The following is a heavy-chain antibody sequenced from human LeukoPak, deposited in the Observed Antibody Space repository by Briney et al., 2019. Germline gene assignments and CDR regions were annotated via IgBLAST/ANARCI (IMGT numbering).Heavy chain of an antibody. J-gene: IGHJ4*02. V-gene: IGHV4-61*05. CDR1: GGSISSSSYY. Sequence: SETLSLTCTVSGGSISSSSYYWGWIRQPPGKGLEWIGYIYYSGSTNYNPSLKSRVTISVDTSKNQFSLKLSSVTAADTAVYYCARGLRVVPAAMGFDYWGQGTLVTVSS. CDR3: ARGLRVVPAAMGFDY. CDR2: IYYSGST. D-gene: IGHD2-2*01.